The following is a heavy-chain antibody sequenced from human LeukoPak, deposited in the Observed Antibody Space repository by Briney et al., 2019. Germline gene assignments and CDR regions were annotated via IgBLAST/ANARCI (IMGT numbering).Heavy chain of an antibody. D-gene: IGHD3-10*01. V-gene: IGHV3-23*01. Sequence: PGGSLRLSCAASGFTFSSYAMSWVRQAPGKGLEWVSAISGSGGSTYYADSVKGRFTISRDNSKNTVYLQMNSLRAEDTAVYYCAKVGGSSMVRGVIHFDYWGQGTLVTVSS. J-gene: IGHJ4*02. CDR2: ISGSGGST. CDR3: AKVGGSSMVRGVIHFDY. CDR1: GFTFSSYA.